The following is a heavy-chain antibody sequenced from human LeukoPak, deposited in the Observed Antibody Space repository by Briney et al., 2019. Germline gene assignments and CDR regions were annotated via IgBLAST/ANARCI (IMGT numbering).Heavy chain of an antibody. CDR1: GFTVSSNY. Sequence: GGSLRLSCAASGFTVSSNYMSWVRQAPGKGLEWVSAISGSGGSTYYADSVKGRFTISRDNSKNTLYLQMNSLRAEDTAVYYCAKTPAYSVGPTIADYWGQGTLVTVSS. D-gene: IGHD1-26*01. J-gene: IGHJ4*02. CDR2: ISGSGGST. V-gene: IGHV3-23*01. CDR3: AKTPAYSVGPTIADY.